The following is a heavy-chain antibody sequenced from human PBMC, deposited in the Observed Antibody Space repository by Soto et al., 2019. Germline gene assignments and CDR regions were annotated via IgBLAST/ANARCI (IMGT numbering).Heavy chain of an antibody. J-gene: IGHJ4*02. CDR2: IATGNGND. D-gene: IGHD2-21*01. CDR1: GYTFTDYS. V-gene: IGHV1-3*04. Sequence: ASVKVSCKTSGYTFTDYSILWVRQAPGQALEWLGWIATGNGNDTVSQKFQGRLTITRAPSATTVYMDLTSLSSEDTAVYYCAKGSPMWTPDYWGQGTLVTVSS. CDR3: AKGSPMWTPDY.